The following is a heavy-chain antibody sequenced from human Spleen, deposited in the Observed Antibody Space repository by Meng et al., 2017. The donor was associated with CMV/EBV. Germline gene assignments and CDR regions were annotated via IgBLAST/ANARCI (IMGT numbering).Heavy chain of an antibody. J-gene: IGHJ6*02. Sequence: ASVKVSCKASGYTFTCYYMHWVRQAPGQGLEWMGWINPNSGGTNYAQKFQGRVTMTRDTSISTAYMELSRLRSDDTAVYYCASPIILVPAVVDYYYGVDVWGRGTTVTVSS. CDR1: GYTFTCYY. V-gene: IGHV1-2*02. CDR2: INPNSGGT. CDR3: ASPIILVPAVVDYYYGVDV. D-gene: IGHD2-2*01.